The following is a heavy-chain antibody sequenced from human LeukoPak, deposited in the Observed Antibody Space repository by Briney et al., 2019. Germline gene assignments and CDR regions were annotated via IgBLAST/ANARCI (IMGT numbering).Heavy chain of an antibody. CDR3: ATDRITMARGVITSYYFDY. V-gene: IGHV1-24*01. CDR1: GYTLAELS. CDR2: FDPEDGET. Sequence: ASVKVSCKVSGYTLAELSMHWVRQAPGKGLEWMGGFDPEDGETIYAQKFQGRVTMTEDTSTDTAYMELSSLRSEGTAVYYCATDRITMARGVITSYYFDYWGQGTLVTVSS. J-gene: IGHJ4*02. D-gene: IGHD3-10*01.